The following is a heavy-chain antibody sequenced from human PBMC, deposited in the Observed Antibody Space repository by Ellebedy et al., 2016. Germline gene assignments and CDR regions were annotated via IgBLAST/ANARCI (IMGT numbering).Heavy chain of an antibody. CDR1: GYAFTSSG. CDR3: ARVIETNVVVPTALRLHDYYYFYMDV. V-gene: IGHV1-18*01. CDR2: VSADNGNT. D-gene: IGHD2-2*01. J-gene: IGHJ6*03. Sequence: ASVKVSCXASGYAFTSSGINWVRQAPGQGLEWMGWVSADNGNTNYARKLQDRVTMTADTSTSTVYMELRSLRYDDTAVYYCARVIETNVVVPTALRLHDYYYFYMDVWGKGTTVTVSS.